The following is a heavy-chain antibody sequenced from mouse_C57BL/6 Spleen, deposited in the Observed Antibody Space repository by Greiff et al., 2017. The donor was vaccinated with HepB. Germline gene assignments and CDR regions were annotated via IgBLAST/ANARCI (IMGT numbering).Heavy chain of an antibody. CDR3: VRGRNDYVADRWFAY. CDR1: GFTFNTYA. J-gene: IGHJ3*01. D-gene: IGHD2-4*01. Sequence: EVKLVESGGGLVQPNGSLKLSCAASGFTFNTYAMHWVRQAPGKGMEWVARIRSKSSNYATYYADSVKDRFTNSREDSQSMLYLQMNNLKTEDTAMYYWVRGRNDYVADRWFAYWGQGTLVTVSA. CDR2: IRSKSSNYAT. V-gene: IGHV10-3*01.